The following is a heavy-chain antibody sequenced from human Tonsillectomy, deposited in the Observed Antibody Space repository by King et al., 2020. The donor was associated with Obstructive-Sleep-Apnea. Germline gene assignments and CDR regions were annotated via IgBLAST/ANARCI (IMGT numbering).Heavy chain of an antibody. J-gene: IGHJ6*02. D-gene: IGHD3-3*01. Sequence: VQLVESGGGVVQPGRSLRLSCAASGFTFSSYGMHWVRQAPGKGLEWVAVISYDGSNKYYADSVKGRFTISRDNSKNTLYLQMNSLRAEDTAVYYCAKDRFDDSDYYYYGMDVWGQGTTVTVSS. CDR2: ISYDGSNK. CDR3: AKDRFDDSDYYYYGMDV. CDR1: GFTFSSYG. V-gene: IGHV3-30*18.